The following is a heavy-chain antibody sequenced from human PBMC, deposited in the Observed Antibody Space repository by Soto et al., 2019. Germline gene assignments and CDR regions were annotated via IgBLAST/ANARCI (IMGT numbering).Heavy chain of an antibody. D-gene: IGHD2-15*01. CDR1: GGSISSSY. V-gene: IGHV4-59*08. CDR2: IYDSGST. J-gene: IGHJ5*02. Sequence: SETLSLTCTVSGGSISSSYWSWIRQPPGKGLEWIGYIYDSGSTYYNSSLKSRVTISVDTSKNQFFLKLSSVTAADTAVYYCARLVQLLQGRWFDPWGQGTLVTVSS. CDR3: ARLVQLLQGRWFDP.